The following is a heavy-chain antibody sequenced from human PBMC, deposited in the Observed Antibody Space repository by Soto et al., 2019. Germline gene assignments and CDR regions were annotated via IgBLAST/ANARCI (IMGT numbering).Heavy chain of an antibody. CDR1: GGSVSSGSPY. D-gene: IGHD1-26*01. V-gene: IGHV4-61*01. CDR3: ARDPNRYSGWFDP. Sequence: SETLSPTCTVSGGSVSSGSPYWSWIRQPPGKGLEWTGNIYYSGSTNYPPSLKGRVTISVDTSKNQSSLELSSVTAADTAVYYCARDPNRYSGWFDPWGQGTLVTVSS. J-gene: IGHJ5*02. CDR2: IYYSGST.